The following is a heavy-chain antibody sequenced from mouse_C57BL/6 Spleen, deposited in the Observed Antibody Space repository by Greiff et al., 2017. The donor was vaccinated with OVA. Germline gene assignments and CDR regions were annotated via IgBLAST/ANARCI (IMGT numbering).Heavy chain of an antibody. J-gene: IGHJ4*01. CDR2: IRLKSDNYAT. V-gene: IGHV6-3*01. CDR1: GFTFSNYW. Sequence: EVNVVESGGGLVQPGGSMKLSCVASGFTFSNYWMNWVRQSPEKGLEWVAQIRLKSDNYATHYAESVKGRFTISRDDSKSSVYLQMNNLRAEDTGIYYCTGRYYGDYYAMDYWGQGTSVTVSS. D-gene: IGHD1-1*01. CDR3: TGRYYGDYYAMDY.